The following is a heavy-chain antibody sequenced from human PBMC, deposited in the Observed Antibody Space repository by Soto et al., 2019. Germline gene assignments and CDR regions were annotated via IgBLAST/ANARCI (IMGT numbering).Heavy chain of an antibody. Sequence: ASVKVSCKASGYTFTGYYMHWVRQAPGQGLEWMGWINPNSGGTNYAQKFQGRVTMTRDTSIGTAYMELSRLRSDDTAVYYCARVLYDFWSGYPYYYYGMDVWGQGTTVTVSS. CDR1: GYTFTGYY. D-gene: IGHD3-3*01. V-gene: IGHV1-2*02. CDR3: ARVLYDFWSGYPYYYYGMDV. J-gene: IGHJ6*02. CDR2: INPNSGGT.